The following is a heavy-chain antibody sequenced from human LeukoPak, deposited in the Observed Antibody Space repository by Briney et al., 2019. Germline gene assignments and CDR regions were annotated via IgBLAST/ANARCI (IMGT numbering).Heavy chain of an antibody. CDR3: ARDYVYDSSGYYYRDY. V-gene: IGHV4-59*01. J-gene: IGHJ4*02. CDR1: GGSISSYY. CDR2: IYYSGST. Sequence: SETLSLTCTVSGGSISSYYWSWIRQPPGKGLEWIGYIYYSGSTNYNPPLKSRVTISVDTSKNQFSLKLSSVTAADTAVYYCARDYVYDSSGYYYRDYWGQGTLVTVSS. D-gene: IGHD3-22*01.